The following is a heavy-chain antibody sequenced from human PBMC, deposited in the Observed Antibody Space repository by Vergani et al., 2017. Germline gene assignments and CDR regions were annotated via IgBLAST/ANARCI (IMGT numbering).Heavy chain of an antibody. V-gene: IGHV4-59*01. CDR1: GGSISSYY. CDR2: IYYSGST. J-gene: IGHJ4*02. D-gene: IGHD6-13*01. CDR3: AISIAGFDY. Sequence: QVQLQESGPGLVKPSETLSLTCTVSGGSISSYYWSWIRQPPGKGLEWIGYIYYSGSTNYNPSLKSRVTISVDTSKNQFSLKLSSVTAADTAVYYSAISIAGFDYWGQGTLVTVSS.